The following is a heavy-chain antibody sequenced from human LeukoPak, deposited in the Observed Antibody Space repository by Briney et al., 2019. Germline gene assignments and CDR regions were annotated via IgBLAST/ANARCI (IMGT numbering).Heavy chain of an antibody. CDR1: GFTFSSYS. J-gene: IGHJ4*02. CDR2: ITTTGSFT. D-gene: IGHD2-2*01. CDR3: ASGGGCSSTSCHLDY. V-gene: IGHV3-21*01. Sequence: GGSLRLSCAASGFTFSSYSMHWVRQAPGKGLEWVSSITTTGSFTSYADSVKGRFTISRGNAKDSLFLQMNSLRAEDTAVYYCASGGGCSSTSCHLDYWGQGTLVTVSS.